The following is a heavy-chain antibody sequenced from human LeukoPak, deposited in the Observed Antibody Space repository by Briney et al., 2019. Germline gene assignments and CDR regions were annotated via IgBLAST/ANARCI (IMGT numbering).Heavy chain of an antibody. CDR1: GYTFTSYD. CDR2: MNPNSGNT. CDR3: ARGGGSYVVDAFDI. V-gene: IGHV1-8*03. Sequence: GASVKVSCKASGYTFTSYDINWVRQATGQGLEWMGWMNPNSGNTGYAQKFQGRVTITRSTSISTAYMELSSLRSEDTAVYYCARGGGSYVVDAFDIWGQGTMVTVSS. D-gene: IGHD1-26*01. J-gene: IGHJ3*02.